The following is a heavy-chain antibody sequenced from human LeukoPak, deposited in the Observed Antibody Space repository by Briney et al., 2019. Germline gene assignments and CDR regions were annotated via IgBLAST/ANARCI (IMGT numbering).Heavy chain of an antibody. CDR2: IYRGGNT. V-gene: IGHV3-66*01. CDR3: VRRDHYGSGSYGLDV. Sequence: PGGSLRLSCAASGLNVFSSYMNWVRQAPVKGLEWVSVIYRGGNTYYADSVKGRFTISSDASKNTLYLQMGSLRAEDTAVYYCVRRDHYGSGSYGLDVWGQGISATVSS. J-gene: IGHJ6*02. D-gene: IGHD3-10*01. CDR1: GLNVFSSY.